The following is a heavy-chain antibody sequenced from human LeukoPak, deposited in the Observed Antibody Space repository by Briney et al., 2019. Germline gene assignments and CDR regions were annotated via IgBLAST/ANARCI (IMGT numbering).Heavy chain of an antibody. CDR3: ARGNEQLGYYYYYYMDV. CDR2: INPNSGGT. J-gene: IGHJ6*03. CDR1: GYTFTGYY. Sequence: GASVKVSCKASGYTFTGYYMHWVRQAPGEGLEWMGRINPNSGGTNYAQKFQGRVTMTRDTSISTAYMELSRLRSDDTAVYYCARGNEQLGYYYYYYMDVWGKGTTVTVSS. D-gene: IGHD6-13*01. V-gene: IGHV1-2*06.